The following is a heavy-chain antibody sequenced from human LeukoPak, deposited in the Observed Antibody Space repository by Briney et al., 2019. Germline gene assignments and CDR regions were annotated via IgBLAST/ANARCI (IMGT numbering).Heavy chain of an antibody. D-gene: IGHD1-26*01. V-gene: IGHV4-34*01. Sequence: SETLSLTCAVYGGSFSGYYWSWIRQPPGKGLEWIGEINHSGSTNYNPSLKSRVTISVDTSKNQFSLKLSSVTAADTAVYFCARGPYSGSYPYYYYMDVWDKGTTVTISS. CDR2: INHSGST. CDR1: GGSFSGYY. CDR3: ARGPYSGSYPYYYYMDV. J-gene: IGHJ6*03.